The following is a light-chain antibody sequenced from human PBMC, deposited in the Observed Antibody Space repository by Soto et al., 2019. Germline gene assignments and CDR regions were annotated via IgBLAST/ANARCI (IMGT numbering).Light chain of an antibody. CDR2: GNS. J-gene: IGLJ1*01. CDR1: SSNIGAGYD. Sequence: QSVLTQPPSVSRAPGKRVTISCTGSSSNIGAGYDVHWYQQLPGTAPKLLIYGNSNRPSGVPDRFSGSKSGTSASLAITGLQAEDEADYYCQSYDSSLSGYVFGTGTKVTV. CDR3: QSYDSSLSGYV. V-gene: IGLV1-40*01.